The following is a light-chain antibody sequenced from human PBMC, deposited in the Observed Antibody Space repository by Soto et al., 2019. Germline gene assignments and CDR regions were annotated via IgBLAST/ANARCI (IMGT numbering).Light chain of an antibody. V-gene: IGLV2-14*01. CDR2: EVS. CDR3: SSYTSTNTLGYV. J-gene: IGLJ1*01. Sequence: QSALTQPASVSGSPGQSITISCTGTSSDVGGYNYVSWYQHYPGKAPKLVIYEVSNRPSGVSNRFSGSKSGNTASLTISGLQAEDEADYYCSSYTSTNTLGYVFGTGTKVTVL. CDR1: SSDVGGYNY.